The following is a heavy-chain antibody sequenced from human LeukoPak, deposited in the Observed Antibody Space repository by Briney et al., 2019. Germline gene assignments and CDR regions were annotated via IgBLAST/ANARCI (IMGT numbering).Heavy chain of an antibody. D-gene: IGHD3-10*01. CDR3: ARGPMLRGVIIRRSKSGYFDC. CDR1: GFTFSDYY. CDR2: ISSSSSYI. J-gene: IGHJ4*02. V-gene: IGHV3-11*06. Sequence: GGSLRLSCAASGFTFSDYYMSWIRQAPGKGLEWVSYISSSSSYIYYADSVKGRFTISRDNAKNSLYLQMNSLRAEDTAVYYCARGPMLRGVIIRRSKSGYFDCWGQGTLVTVSS.